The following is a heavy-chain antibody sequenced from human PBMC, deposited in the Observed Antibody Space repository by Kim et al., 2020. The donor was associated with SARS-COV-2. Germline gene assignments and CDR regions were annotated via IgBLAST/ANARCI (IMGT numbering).Heavy chain of an antibody. D-gene: IGHD3-9*01. Sequence: TDSVKGRFPISRDNSENAIYLQMNSLRVEDTAVYYCARDPGYSTGTVSVDPWGQGARVTVSA. V-gene: IGHV3-66*01. J-gene: IGHJ5*02. CDR3: ARDPGYSTGTVSVDP.